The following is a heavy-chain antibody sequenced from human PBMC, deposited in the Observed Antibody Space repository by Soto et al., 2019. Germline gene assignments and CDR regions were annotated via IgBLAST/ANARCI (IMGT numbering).Heavy chain of an antibody. CDR3: ASVETQRYYYGMDV. J-gene: IGHJ6*02. CDR2: IIPIFGTA. D-gene: IGHD2-15*01. CDR1: GGTFSSYA. V-gene: IGHV1-69*12. Sequence: QVQLVQSGAEVKKPGSSVKVSCKASGGTFSSYAISWVRLAPGQGLEWMGGIIPIFGTADYARKFQGRVTITADESTSTAYMELSSLRSEDTAVYYCASVETQRYYYGMDVWGHGTTVTVSS.